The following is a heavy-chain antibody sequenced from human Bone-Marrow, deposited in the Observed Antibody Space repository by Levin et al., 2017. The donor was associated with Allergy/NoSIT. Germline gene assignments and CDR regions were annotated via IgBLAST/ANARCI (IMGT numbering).Heavy chain of an antibody. CDR1: GFTFSDYY. D-gene: IGHD4-17*01. V-gene: IGHV3-11*01. CDR3: GRAYGSFDY. CDR2: ISDSSSTI. Sequence: GESLKISCAASGFTFSDYYMNWIRQAPGKGLEWVSYISDSSSTIYYADSVKGRFTISRDNAKNSLYLQMNSLRAEDTAVYYCGRAYGSFDYWGQGTLVTVSS. J-gene: IGHJ4*02.